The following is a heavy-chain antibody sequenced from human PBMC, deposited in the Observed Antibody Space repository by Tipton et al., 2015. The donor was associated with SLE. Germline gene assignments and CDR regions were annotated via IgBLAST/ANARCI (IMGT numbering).Heavy chain of an antibody. J-gene: IGHJ4*02. Sequence: SLRLSCATSGFTFGRHSMHWVRQAPGKGLEWVAVIWNDGSKTYYADSVKGRFTISRDNSKNTLDLQMDSLRTEDTAVYFCAKDSAFSNSWPVDYWGQGTLVTVSS. CDR3: AKDSAFSNSWPVDY. CDR2: IWNDGSKT. V-gene: IGHV3-30*04. CDR1: GFTFGRHS. D-gene: IGHD6-13*01.